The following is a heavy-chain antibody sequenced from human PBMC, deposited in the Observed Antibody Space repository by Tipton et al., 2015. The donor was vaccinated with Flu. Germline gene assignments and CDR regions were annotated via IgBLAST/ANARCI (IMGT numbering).Heavy chain of an antibody. J-gene: IGHJ4*02. V-gene: IGHV4-38-2*01. CDR3: ARHTGDSVRGIIDY. Sequence: TLSLTCVVSGYSISSGYYWGWVRQPPGKGLEWIGTIYHSGSTYCNPSLKSRVTISVDTSKNQFSLKLSSVAAADTAVYYCARHTGDSVRGIIDYWGQGTLVTVSS. CDR2: IYHSGST. CDR1: GYSISSGYY. D-gene: IGHD3-10*02.